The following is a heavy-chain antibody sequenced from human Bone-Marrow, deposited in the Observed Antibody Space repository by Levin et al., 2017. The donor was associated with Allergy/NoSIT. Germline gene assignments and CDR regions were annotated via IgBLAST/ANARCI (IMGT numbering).Heavy chain of an antibody. CDR2: ISSSSSYT. V-gene: IGHV3-11*03. Sequence: AGGSLRLSCAASGFTFSDYYMSWIRQAPGKGLEWVSYISSSSSYTNYADSVKGRFTISRDNAKNSLYLQMNSLRAEDTAVYYCARLGDYYGSGSPNWFDPWGQGTLVTVSS. D-gene: IGHD3-10*01. CDR3: ARLGDYYGSGSPNWFDP. J-gene: IGHJ5*02. CDR1: GFTFSDYY.